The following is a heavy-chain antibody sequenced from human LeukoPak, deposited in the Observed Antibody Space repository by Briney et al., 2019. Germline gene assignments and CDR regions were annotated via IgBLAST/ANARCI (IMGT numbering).Heavy chain of an antibody. CDR1: GFTFSSYS. J-gene: IGHJ6*03. Sequence: PGGSLRLSCAASGFTFSSYSMNWVRQAPGKGLEWVSSISSSSSYIYYADSVKGRFTISRDNAKNSLYLQMNSLRAEDTAVYYCARHVVGPAESYYMDVWGKGTTVTVSS. D-gene: IGHD2-2*01. CDR3: ARHVVGPAESYYMDV. CDR2: ISSSSSYI. V-gene: IGHV3-21*01.